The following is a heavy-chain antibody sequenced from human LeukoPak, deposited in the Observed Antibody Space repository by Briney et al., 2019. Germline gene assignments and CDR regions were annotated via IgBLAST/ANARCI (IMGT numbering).Heavy chain of an antibody. V-gene: IGHV1-2*02. D-gene: IGHD3-3*01. CDR3: ARDRAVGGFWSGDNWFDP. Sequence: ASVKVSCKASGYTFTGYYMHWVRQAPGQGLEWMGWINPNSGGTNYAQKFQGRVTMTRDTSISTAYMELSRLRSDDTAVYYCARDRAVGGFWSGDNWFDPWGQGTLVTVSS. J-gene: IGHJ5*02. CDR2: INPNSGGT. CDR1: GYTFTGYY.